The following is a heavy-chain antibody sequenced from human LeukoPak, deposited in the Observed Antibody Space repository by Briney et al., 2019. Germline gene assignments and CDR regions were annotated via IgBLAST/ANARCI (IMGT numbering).Heavy chain of an antibody. CDR1: GFTFSSYG. D-gene: IGHD6-19*01. Sequence: GRSLRLSCAASGFTFSSYGMHWVRQAPGKGLEWVADISYDGSNKYYADSVKGRFTISRDNSKNTLYLQMNSLRAEDTAVYYCAKDLRGSGWSPFDYWGQGTLVTVSS. V-gene: IGHV3-30*18. CDR3: AKDLRGSGWSPFDY. J-gene: IGHJ4*02. CDR2: ISYDGSNK.